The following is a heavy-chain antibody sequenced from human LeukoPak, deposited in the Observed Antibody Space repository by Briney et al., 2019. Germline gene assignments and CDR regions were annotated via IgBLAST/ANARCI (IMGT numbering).Heavy chain of an antibody. CDR2: IYYSGST. CDR3: ARVGGSWYRYYFDY. D-gene: IGHD6-13*01. J-gene: IGHJ4*02. Sequence: SETLSLTCTVSGGSVSSGSYYWSWIRQPLGKGLEWIGYIYYSGSTNYNPSLKSRVTISVDTSKNQFSLKLSSVTAADTAVYYCARVGGSWYRYYFDYWGQGTLVTVSS. CDR1: GGSVSSGSYY. V-gene: IGHV4-61*01.